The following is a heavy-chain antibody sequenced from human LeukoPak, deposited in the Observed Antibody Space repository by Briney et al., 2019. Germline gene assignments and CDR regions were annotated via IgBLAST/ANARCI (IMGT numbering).Heavy chain of an antibody. J-gene: IGHJ5*02. CDR1: GYTFTGYY. CDR3: ARDFPQNMGDQLLFLDP. V-gene: IGHV1-2*02. CDR2: INPNSGGT. D-gene: IGHD2-2*01. Sequence: GASVKVSFKASGYTFTGYYMHWVRQAPGQGLEWMGWINPNSGGTNYAQKFQDRVTMTRDTSITTVYMELSRLRSDDTAVYYCARDFPQNMGDQLLFLDPWGQGTLVTVSS.